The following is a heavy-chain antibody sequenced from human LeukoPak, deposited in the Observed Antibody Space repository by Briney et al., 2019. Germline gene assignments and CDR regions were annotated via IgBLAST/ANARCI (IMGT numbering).Heavy chain of an antibody. D-gene: IGHD3/OR15-3a*01. J-gene: IGHJ3*02. CDR1: GGSISSYY. Sequence: PTETLSLTCTASGGSISSYYWSWIRQPAGKGLEWIGRIYTSGSTNYNPSLKSRVTMSVDTSKNQFSLKLSSVTAADTAVYYCARFWTHEDAFDIWGQGTMVTVSS. CDR2: IYTSGST. CDR3: ARFWTHEDAFDI. V-gene: IGHV4-4*07.